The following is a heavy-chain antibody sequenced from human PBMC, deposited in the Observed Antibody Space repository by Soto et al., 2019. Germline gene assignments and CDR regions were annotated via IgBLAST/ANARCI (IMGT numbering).Heavy chain of an antibody. J-gene: IGHJ4*02. CDR3: AHVYWVAAGIRYYFDY. V-gene: IGHV2-5*02. Sequence: QITLKESGPTLVKPTQTLTLTCTFSGFSLTTDAVGVGWIRQPPGKALEWLALIYWDDDKRYSPGQKSRLTITKDAARNQVVLTLTNMDPADTATSYCAHVYWVAAGIRYYFDYWGQGTLVTVSS. CDR1: GFSLTTDAVG. CDR2: IYWDDDK. D-gene: IGHD1-1*01.